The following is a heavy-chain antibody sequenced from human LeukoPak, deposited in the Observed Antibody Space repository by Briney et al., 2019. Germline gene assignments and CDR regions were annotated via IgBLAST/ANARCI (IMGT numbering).Heavy chain of an antibody. CDR2: IRCDGSNK. J-gene: IGHJ4*02. CDR3: AKGRGAARPHYYFDY. CDR1: GFTFSSYG. D-gene: IGHD6-6*01. V-gene: IGHV3-30*02. Sequence: PGGSLRLSCAASGFTFSSYGMHWVRKAPGKGLEWVAFIRCDGSNKYYADSVKGRFTISRDNSKNTLYLQMNSLRAEDTAVYYCAKGRGAARPHYYFDYWGQGTLVTVSS.